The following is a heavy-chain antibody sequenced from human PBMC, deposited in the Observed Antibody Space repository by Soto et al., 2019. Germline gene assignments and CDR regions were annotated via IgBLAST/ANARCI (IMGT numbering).Heavy chain of an antibody. CDR3: ARGGISHWAYFYYMDV. Sequence: PSETLSLTCTVSGGSISSYYWSWIRQPPGKGLEWIGYIYYSGSTNYNPSLKSRVTISVDTSKNQFSLTLNSVTAADTATYYCARGGISHWAYFYYMDVWGRGTTVTVSS. CDR2: IYYSGST. V-gene: IGHV4-59*12. CDR1: GGSISSYY. D-gene: IGHD2-21*01. J-gene: IGHJ6*03.